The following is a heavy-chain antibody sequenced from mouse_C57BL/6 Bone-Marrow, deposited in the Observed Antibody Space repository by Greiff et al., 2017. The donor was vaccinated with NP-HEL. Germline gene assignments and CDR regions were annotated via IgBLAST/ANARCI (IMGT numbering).Heavy chain of an antibody. Sequence: QVQLQQSGAELVMPGASVKLSCKASGYTFTSYWMHWVKQRPGQGLEWIGEIDPSDSYTNYNQKFKGKSTLTVDKSSSTAYMQLSSLTSEDSAVYYCARKEGLPPWFAYWGQGTLVTVSA. CDR1: GYTFTSYW. V-gene: IGHV1-69*01. D-gene: IGHD3-3*01. CDR2: IDPSDSYT. J-gene: IGHJ3*01. CDR3: ARKEGLPPWFAY.